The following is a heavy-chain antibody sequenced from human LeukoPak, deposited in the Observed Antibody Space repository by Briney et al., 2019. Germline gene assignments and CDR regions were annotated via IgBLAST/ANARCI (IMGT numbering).Heavy chain of an antibody. CDR1: GFTFSSHT. J-gene: IGHJ4*02. V-gene: IGHV3-23*01. Sequence: GGSLRLSCAASGFTFSSHTMSWVRQAPGKGLEWVSAIGGSGDSTYYADSVKGRFTISRDNSKSTLYLQMNSLRAEDTAVYYCARDYYDGSGYYPGPFDYWGQGTLVTVSS. CDR3: ARDYYDGSGYYPGPFDY. CDR2: IGGSGDST. D-gene: IGHD3-22*01.